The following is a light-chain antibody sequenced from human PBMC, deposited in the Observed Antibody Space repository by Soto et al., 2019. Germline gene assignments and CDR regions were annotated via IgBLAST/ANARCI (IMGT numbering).Light chain of an antibody. Sequence: AIRMTQSPPSLSASTGDRVTITCRASQDVSSSLAWYQQKPGKVPKLLIYAASTLQSGVPSRFSGSGSGTDFTLTISCLQSEDFATYYCQQYYSYPWTFGQGTKVE. V-gene: IGKV1-8*01. J-gene: IGKJ1*01. CDR3: QQYYSYPWT. CDR2: AAS. CDR1: QDVSSS.